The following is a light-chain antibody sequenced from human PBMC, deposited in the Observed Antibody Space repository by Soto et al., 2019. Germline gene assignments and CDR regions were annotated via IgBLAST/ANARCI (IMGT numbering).Light chain of an antibody. CDR1: QSVSSN. CDR2: GAS. V-gene: IGKV3-15*01. J-gene: IGKJ1*01. CDR3: QQYNSYS. Sequence: IVMTQSPATQSVSPGERATLSCRASQSVSSNLAWYQQKPGQAPRLLIYGASTRATGIPARFSGSGSGTEFTLTISSLQPDDFATYYCQQYNSYSFGQGTKVDI.